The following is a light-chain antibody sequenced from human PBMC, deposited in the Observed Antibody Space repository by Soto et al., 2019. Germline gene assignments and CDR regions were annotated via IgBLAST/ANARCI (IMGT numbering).Light chain of an antibody. Sequence: QSALPQPASVSGSPGQSITISCTGTSSDVGNYNVVSWYQQHPGKASKLMIYEGSKRPSGVSNRFSGSKSGNTASLTISGLQAEDEADYYCCAYAAGNSVIFGGGTKLTVL. CDR1: SSDVGNYNV. CDR3: CAYAAGNSVI. CDR2: EGS. V-gene: IGLV2-23*01. J-gene: IGLJ2*01.